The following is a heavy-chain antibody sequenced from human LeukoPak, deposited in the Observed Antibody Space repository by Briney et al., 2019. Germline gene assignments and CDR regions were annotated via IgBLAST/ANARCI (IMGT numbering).Heavy chain of an antibody. J-gene: IGHJ3*02. CDR2: IKQDGSEK. CDR1: GFTFSSYA. V-gene: IGHV3-7*01. D-gene: IGHD3-22*01. CDR3: AKVSSGYFVDAFDI. Sequence: GGSLRLSCAASGFTFSSYAMSWVRQAPGKGLEWVANIKQDGSEKYYVDSVKGRFTISRDNAKNSLYLQMNSLRAEDTAVYYCAKVSSGYFVDAFDIWGQGTLVTVSS.